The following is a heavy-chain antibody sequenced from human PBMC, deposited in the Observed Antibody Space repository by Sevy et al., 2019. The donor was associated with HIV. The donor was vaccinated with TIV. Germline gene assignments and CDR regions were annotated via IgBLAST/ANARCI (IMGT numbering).Heavy chain of an antibody. CDR1: GFTFSSYD. Sequence: GGSLRLSCTASGFTFSSYDMNWVRQAPGKGLEWGSKISSSGSSIYYADSVKDRFTISRDNAKNSLNLQMNSLRAEDTAVYYCTRNGGAFDNGFDPWGQGNLVTVSS. CDR2: ISSSGSSI. D-gene: IGHD2-8*01. J-gene: IGHJ5*02. CDR3: TRNGGAFDNGFDP. V-gene: IGHV3-48*03.